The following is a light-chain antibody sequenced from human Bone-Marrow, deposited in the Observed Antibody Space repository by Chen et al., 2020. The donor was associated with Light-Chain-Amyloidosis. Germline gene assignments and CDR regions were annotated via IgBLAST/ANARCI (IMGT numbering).Light chain of an antibody. J-gene: IGLJ3*02. V-gene: IGLV3-21*02. CDR1: NIGSTS. Sequence: SYVLTQPSSVSVATGQTATNACGGNNIGSTSVHWYQQTPGQAPLLVVYDDSDRPSGIPERLSCSNSGNTATLTISRVEAGDEADYYCQVWDRSSDRPVFGGGTKLTVL. CDR3: QVWDRSSDRPV. CDR2: DDS.